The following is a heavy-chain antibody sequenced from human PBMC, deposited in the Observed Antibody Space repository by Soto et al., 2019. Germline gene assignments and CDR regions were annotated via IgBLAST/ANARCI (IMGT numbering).Heavy chain of an antibody. CDR1: GYTFFTYA. V-gene: IGHV1-3*01. CDR3: ARGPGGPDGPGDY. J-gene: IGHJ4*02. CDR2: INAGNGNT. D-gene: IGHD2-15*01. Sequence: VQLVQSGAEVKKPGASVKVSCKASGYTFFTYAMHWVRQAPGQRLEWMGWINAGNGNTKYSQKFQGRVTITRDTSASTAYMQLSSLRSEDTAVYYCARGPGGPDGPGDYWGQGTLVTVSS.